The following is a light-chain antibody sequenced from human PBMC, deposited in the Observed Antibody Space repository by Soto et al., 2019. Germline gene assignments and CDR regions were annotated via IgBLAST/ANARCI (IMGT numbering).Light chain of an antibody. J-gene: IGKJ2*01. Sequence: EIVMTQSPATLSVSTGERATISCRASQSVSSNLAWYQQKPGQAPRLLIYGASSRATGIPATFSGSGSGAEFTLTSRSLKSEDFAIYYCQKYKNWPYTFGQGTKLEIK. V-gene: IGKV3-15*01. CDR1: QSVSSN. CDR2: GAS. CDR3: QKYKNWPYT.